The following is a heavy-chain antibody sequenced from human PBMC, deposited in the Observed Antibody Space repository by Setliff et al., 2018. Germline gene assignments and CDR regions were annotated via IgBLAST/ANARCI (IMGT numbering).Heavy chain of an antibody. V-gene: IGHV1-18*01. D-gene: IGHD2-15*01. CDR1: GYTFTSYG. CDR3: ARAPPKIVVTVAALDY. CDR2: ISAYNGYI. Sequence: ASVKVSCKASGYTFTSYGITWVRQAPGQGLEWMAWISAYNGYIVYAQRFQGRVTVTTDTSTSTAYMELRSLRSDDTAVYYCARAPPKIVVTVAALDYWGQGALVTVSS. J-gene: IGHJ4*02.